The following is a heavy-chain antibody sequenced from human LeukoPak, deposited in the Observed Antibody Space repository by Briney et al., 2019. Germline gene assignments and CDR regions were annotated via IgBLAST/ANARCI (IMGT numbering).Heavy chain of an antibody. CDR3: ARDGLDFGELYLDY. CDR1: GGSISSYY. J-gene: IGHJ4*02. Sequence: SETLSLTCTVSGGSISSYYWSWIRQPAGEGLEWIGRIYTSGSTNYNPSLKSRVTMSVDTSKNQFSLKLSSVTAADTAVYYCARDGLDFGELYLDYWGQGTLVTVSS. CDR2: IYTSGST. D-gene: IGHD3-10*01. V-gene: IGHV4-4*07.